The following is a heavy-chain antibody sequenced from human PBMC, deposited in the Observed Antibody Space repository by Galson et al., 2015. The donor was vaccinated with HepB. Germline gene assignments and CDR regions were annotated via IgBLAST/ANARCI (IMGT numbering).Heavy chain of an antibody. Sequence: LRLSCAVSGFTFSSYDMHWVRQAPGKGLDWVAVMSYDGNSKKYADSVRGRFTISRDNSKNTLYLQMNSLRVEDTAVYYCARDRPSYSGSSDYWGQGTLVTVSS. CDR1: GFTFSSYD. CDR3: ARDRPSYSGSSDY. J-gene: IGHJ4*02. V-gene: IGHV3-30-3*01. CDR2: MSYDGNSK. D-gene: IGHD1-26*01.